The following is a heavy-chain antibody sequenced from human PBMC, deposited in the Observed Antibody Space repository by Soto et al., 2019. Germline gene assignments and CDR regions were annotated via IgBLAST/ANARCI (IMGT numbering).Heavy chain of an antibody. CDR2: IDPSDSYT. CDR1: GYSFTSYW. CDR3: ARHILVGGIVATPPFGYYYYGMDV. J-gene: IGHJ6*02. D-gene: IGHD5-12*01. Sequence: PGESLKISCKGSGYSFTSYWISWVRQMPGKGLEWMGRIDPSDSYTNYSPSFQGHVTISADKSISTAYLQWSSLKASDTAMYYCARHILVGGIVATPPFGYYYYGMDVWGQGTTVTVSS. V-gene: IGHV5-10-1*01.